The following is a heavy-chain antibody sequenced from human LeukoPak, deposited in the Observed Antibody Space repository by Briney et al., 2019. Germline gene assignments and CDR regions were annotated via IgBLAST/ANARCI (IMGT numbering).Heavy chain of an antibody. D-gene: IGHD6-13*01. CDR3: AKDTSRIAAAGGFDY. J-gene: IGHJ4*02. Sequence: GGSLRLSCAASGLSISNDWMSWVRQAPGKGLEWVSAISGSGGSTYYADSVKGRFTISRDNSKNTLYLQMNSLRAEDTAVYYCAKDTSRIAAAGGFDYWGQGTLVTVSS. V-gene: IGHV3-23*01. CDR1: GLSISNDW. CDR2: ISGSGGST.